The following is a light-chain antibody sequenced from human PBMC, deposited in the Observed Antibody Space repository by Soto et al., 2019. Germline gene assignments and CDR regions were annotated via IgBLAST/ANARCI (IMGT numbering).Light chain of an antibody. CDR1: QTVSSK. Sequence: EIVMTQSPATLSVSVGERATLSCRASQTVSSKLAWYQQKPGQAPRLLIYGASTRATGIPARFTGSGSRTAFTITISSLQSVDFAVYYCQQYNDWPPQLTFGGGTKVEFK. J-gene: IGKJ4*01. CDR3: QQYNDWPPQLT. CDR2: GAS. V-gene: IGKV3-15*01.